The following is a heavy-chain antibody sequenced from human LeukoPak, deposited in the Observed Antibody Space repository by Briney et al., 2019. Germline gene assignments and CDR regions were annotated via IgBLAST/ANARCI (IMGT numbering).Heavy chain of an antibody. CDR3: ASSGSYRFDY. Sequence: GGSLTLSCAASGFTFSRYTMNWVRQAPGKGLEWVSHISTSGSAMYYADSVKGRFTISRDNAKDSLYLQMNSLRDEDTAVYYCASSGSYRFDYWGQGTLVTVSS. D-gene: IGHD1-26*01. J-gene: IGHJ4*02. CDR2: ISTSGSAM. V-gene: IGHV3-48*02. CDR1: GFTFSRYT.